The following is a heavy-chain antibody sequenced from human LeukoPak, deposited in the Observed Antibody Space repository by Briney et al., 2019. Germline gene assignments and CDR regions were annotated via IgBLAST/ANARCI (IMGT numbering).Heavy chain of an antibody. CDR3: ARVPRGSGYSFD. Sequence: PWGSLRLSCAASGFMFSTHGMTWVRQPPGKGLEWVSYISSSGSTIYYADSVKGRFTISRDNAKNSLYLQMNSLRAEDTAVYYCARVPRGSGYSFDWGQGTLVTVSS. V-gene: IGHV3-48*04. CDR1: GFMFSTHG. CDR2: ISSSGSTI. D-gene: IGHD6-13*01. J-gene: IGHJ4*02.